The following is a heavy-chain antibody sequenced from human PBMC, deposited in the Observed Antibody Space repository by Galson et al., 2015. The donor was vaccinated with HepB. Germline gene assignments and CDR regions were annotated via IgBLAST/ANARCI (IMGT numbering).Heavy chain of an antibody. Sequence: SVKVSCKASGYTFTSYYMHWVRQAPGQGLEWMGIINPSGGSTSYAQKFQGRVTMTRDTSTSTVYMELSSLRSEDTAVYYCARDLAYGDYDFWSGYSPDRPYYYYYMDVWGKGTTVTVSS. D-gene: IGHD3-3*01. CDR3: ARDLAYGDYDFWSGYSPDRPYYYYYMDV. CDR1: GYTFTSYY. J-gene: IGHJ6*03. V-gene: IGHV1-46*01. CDR2: INPSGGST.